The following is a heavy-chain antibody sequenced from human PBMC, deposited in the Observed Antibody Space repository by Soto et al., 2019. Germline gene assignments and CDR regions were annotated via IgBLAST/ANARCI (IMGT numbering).Heavy chain of an antibody. V-gene: IGHV3-23*01. J-gene: IGHJ4*02. CDR3: AKTSSASGRECPGH. CDR1: GFTFSNYA. D-gene: IGHD6-6*01. Sequence: PGGSLRLSCAASGFTFSNYAVTWVRQAPGKGLEWVSAISGSGGSTFYADSLGGRFTISRDNSKNILYLEMKSLRAGDTAMYYCAKTSSASGRECPGHWGQGAQVTVSS. CDR2: ISGSGGST.